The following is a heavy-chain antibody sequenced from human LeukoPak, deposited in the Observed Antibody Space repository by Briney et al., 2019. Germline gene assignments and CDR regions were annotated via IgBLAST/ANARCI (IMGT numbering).Heavy chain of an antibody. D-gene: IGHD3-10*01. CDR1: GGSISSYY. J-gene: IGHJ4*02. CDR2: VYYSGST. Sequence: SETLSLTCTVSGGSISSYYWSWIRQPPGKGLEWIGYVYYSGSTNYNPSLKSRVTMSVDTSKNQFSLNLSSVTAADTAVYYCARRRSGYGSSLYDYWGQGTLVTVSS. V-gene: IGHV4-59*01. CDR3: ARRRSGYGSSLYDY.